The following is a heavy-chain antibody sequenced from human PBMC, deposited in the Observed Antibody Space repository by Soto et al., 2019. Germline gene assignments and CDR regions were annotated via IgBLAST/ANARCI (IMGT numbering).Heavy chain of an antibody. CDR3: ARVGGEYSGYDFFGWFDP. Sequence: ASVKVSCKASGYTFTSYGTRWVRQAPGQGLEWMGWISAYNGNTNYAQKLQGRVTMTTDTSTSTAYMELRSLRSDDTAVYYCARVGGEYSGYDFFGWFDPWGQGTXVTVSS. CDR2: ISAYNGNT. V-gene: IGHV1-18*01. D-gene: IGHD5-12*01. CDR1: GYTFTSYG. J-gene: IGHJ5*02.